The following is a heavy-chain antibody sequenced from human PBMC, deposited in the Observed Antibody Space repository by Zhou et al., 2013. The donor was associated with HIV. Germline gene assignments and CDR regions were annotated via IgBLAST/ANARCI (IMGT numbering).Heavy chain of an antibody. Sequence: QVQLVQSGAEVKKPGASVKVSCKASGYIFTGYYMHWVRQAPGQGLEWMGWINPNSGGTNFAQKFQGRVTMTRDTSINTAYMELSSLKSDDTAVYYCARDWGGTLVVYLLDSWGQGTLVTVSS. J-gene: IGHJ4*02. CDR1: GYIFTGYY. D-gene: IGHD2-8*02. V-gene: IGHV1-2*02. CDR2: INPNSGGT. CDR3: ARDWGGTLVVYLLDS.